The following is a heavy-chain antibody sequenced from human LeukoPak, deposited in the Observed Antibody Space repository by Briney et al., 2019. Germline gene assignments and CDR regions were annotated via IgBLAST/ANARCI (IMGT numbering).Heavy chain of an antibody. J-gene: IGHJ4*02. D-gene: IGHD3-16*01. Sequence: ASVKVSCKASGYTFTSYDIYWVRQATGQGLEWMGWMNPNSGNTAYAQKFQGKVTMTRDTSISTAYMELSSLRSEDTAVYYCAREVLWQLAPDYWGQGTLVTVSS. CDR3: AREVLWQLAPDY. CDR1: GYTFTSYD. V-gene: IGHV1-8*01. CDR2: MNPNSGNT.